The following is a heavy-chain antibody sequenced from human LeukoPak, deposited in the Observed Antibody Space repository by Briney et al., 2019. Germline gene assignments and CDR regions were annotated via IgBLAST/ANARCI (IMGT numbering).Heavy chain of an antibody. J-gene: IGHJ4*02. Sequence: GGSLRLSCAATGNYWMHWVRQAPGKGLVWVSHINSDGSWTGYADSVKGRFTISKDNAKNTVYLQMNNLRAEDTAVYYCVSFYETNWGRGTLVTVSS. D-gene: IGHD2-2*01. CDR2: INSDGSWT. CDR3: VSFYETN. V-gene: IGHV3-74*01. CDR1: GNYW.